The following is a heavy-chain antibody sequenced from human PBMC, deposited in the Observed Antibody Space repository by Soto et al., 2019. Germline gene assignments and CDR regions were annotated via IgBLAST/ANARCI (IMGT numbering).Heavy chain of an antibody. V-gene: IGHV4-39*01. CDR1: GDSMSSSDYY. D-gene: IGHD6-19*01. CDR2: IYYSGST. J-gene: IGHJ4*02. CDR3: ARRTVNIRTFYSGLKTHCFDY. Sequence: QLQLHESGPGLMKPSETLSLTCAVSGDSMSSSDYYWGWIRQPPGKGLEWIGSIYYSGSTYYNPSFQSRVAISVDTSKNQFSLKLKSVTAADTAIYYCARRTVNIRTFYSGLKTHCFDYWGQGAPVTVSS.